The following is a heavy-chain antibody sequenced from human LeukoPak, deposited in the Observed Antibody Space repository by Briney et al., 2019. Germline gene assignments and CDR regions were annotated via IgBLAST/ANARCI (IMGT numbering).Heavy chain of an antibody. CDR3: ARDLGEYSSSWFDY. D-gene: IGHD6-13*01. CDR2: INWNGGST. Sequence: GSLRLSCAASGFTFDDYGVSWVRQAPGKGLEWVSGINWNGGSTGYADSVKGRFTISRDNAKNSLYLQVNSLRAEDTALYYCARDLGEYSSSWFDYWGQGTLVTVSS. J-gene: IGHJ4*02. CDR1: GFTFDDYG. V-gene: IGHV3-20*04.